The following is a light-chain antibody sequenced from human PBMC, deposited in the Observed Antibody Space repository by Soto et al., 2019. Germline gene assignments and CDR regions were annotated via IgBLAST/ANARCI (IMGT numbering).Light chain of an antibody. J-gene: IGKJ1*01. CDR3: QQYHIYSGT. Sequence: DIQMTQSPSTLSASVGDRVTITCRASQTIDSWLAWYQQRPGKPPNLLIYKASTLASGVPSRFSGSGSGTAFTLTINSLQPDDVATYYCQQYHIYSGTFGQGTKVEIK. V-gene: IGKV1-5*03. CDR1: QTIDSW. CDR2: KAS.